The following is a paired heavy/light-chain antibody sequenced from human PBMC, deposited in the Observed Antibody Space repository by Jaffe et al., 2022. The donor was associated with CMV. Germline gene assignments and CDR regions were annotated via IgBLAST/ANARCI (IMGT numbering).Light chain of an antibody. CDR3: QQYNSYPWT. J-gene: IGKJ1*01. Sequence: DIQMTQSPSTLSASVGDRVTITCRASQSIGSWLAWYQQKPGKAPKLLIYKASSLESGVPSRFSGSESGTEFTLTISSLQPDDFATYYCQQYNSYPWTFGQGTKVEIK. CDR2: KAS. V-gene: IGKV1-5*03. CDR1: QSIGSW.
Heavy chain of an antibody. CDR3: ARHDNIVVVVAAKGFDY. CDR1: GGSISSSSCF. D-gene: IGHD2-15*01. V-gene: IGHV4-39*01. J-gene: IGHJ4*02. Sequence: QLQLQESGPGLVKPSETLSLTCTVSGGSISSSSCFWGWIRQPPGRGLEWIGSIYYSGNTYYTPSLKSRVTISVDTSKNQFSLKLSSVTAADTAVYYCARHDNIVVVVAAKGFDYWGQGTLVTVSS. CDR2: IYYSGNT.